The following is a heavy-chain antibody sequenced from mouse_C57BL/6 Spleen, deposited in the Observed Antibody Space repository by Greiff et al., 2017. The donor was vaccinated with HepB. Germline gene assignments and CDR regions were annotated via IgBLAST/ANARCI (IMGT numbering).Heavy chain of an antibody. D-gene: IGHD1-1*01. J-gene: IGHJ2*01. CDR1: GYTFTSYW. Sequence: QVQLKQPGAELVKPGASVKMSCKASGYTFTSYWITWVKQRPGQGLEWIGDIYPGSGSTNYNEKFKSKATLTVDTSSSTAYMQLSSLTSEDSAVYYCASEGTVVAPVYFDYWGQGTTLTVSS. CDR2: IYPGSGST. CDR3: ASEGTVVAPVYFDY. V-gene: IGHV1-55*01.